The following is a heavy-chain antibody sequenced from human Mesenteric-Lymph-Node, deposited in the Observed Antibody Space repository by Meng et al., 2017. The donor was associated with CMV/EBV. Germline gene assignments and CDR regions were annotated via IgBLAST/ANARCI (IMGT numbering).Heavy chain of an antibody. V-gene: IGHV3-21*01. Sequence: GESLKISCAASGFTFSTYSMTWVRQAPGKGLEWVSTISSSSRSIYQADSVRGRFSISRDNAENSLYLQMNSLRAEDTAVYYCARRYCSTTSCLIDYWGRGTLVTVSS. CDR1: GFTFSTYS. CDR3: ARRYCSTTSCLIDY. CDR2: ISSSSRSI. J-gene: IGHJ4*02. D-gene: IGHD2-2*01.